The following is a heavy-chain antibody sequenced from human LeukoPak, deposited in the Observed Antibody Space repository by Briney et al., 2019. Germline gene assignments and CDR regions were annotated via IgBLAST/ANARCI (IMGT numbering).Heavy chain of an antibody. V-gene: IGHV3-7*01. CDR2: IKEDGREK. CDR3: ARDGYFYAWDY. D-gene: IGHD2/OR15-2a*01. CDR1: GISFSRGW. J-gene: IGHJ4*02. Sequence: GGSLRLSCVASGISFSRGWMSWVRQAPGKGLEWVAKIKEDGREKYYVDSVNGRFTISRDNAKNSLYLQMNSLRAEDTAVYFCARDGYFYAWDYWGQGTLVTVSP.